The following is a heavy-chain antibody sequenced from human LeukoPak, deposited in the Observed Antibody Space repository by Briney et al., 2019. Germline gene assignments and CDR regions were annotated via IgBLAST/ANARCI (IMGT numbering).Heavy chain of an antibody. D-gene: IGHD5-18*01. CDR1: GFTVSSNY. Sequence: NPGGSLRLSCAASGFTVSSNYMSWVRQAPGKGLEWVSVIYSGGSTYYADSVKGRFTISRDNSKNTLYLQMNSLRAEDTAVYYCAKDRVATASFDYWGQGTLVTVSS. CDR2: IYSGGST. J-gene: IGHJ4*02. V-gene: IGHV3-53*01. CDR3: AKDRVATASFDY.